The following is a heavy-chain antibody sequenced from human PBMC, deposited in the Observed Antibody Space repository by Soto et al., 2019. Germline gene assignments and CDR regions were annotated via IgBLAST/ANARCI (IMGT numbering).Heavy chain of an antibody. CDR1: GFTFSSYG. V-gene: IGHV3-33*01. CDR2: IWYDGSNK. D-gene: IGHD3-10*01. J-gene: IGHJ4*02. Sequence: PGGSLRLSCAASGFTFSSYGMHWVRQAPGKGLEWVAVIWYDGSNKYYADSVKGRSTISRDNSKNTLYLQMNSLRAEDTAVYYCARALVRGVTRLEVGYWGQGTLVTVSS. CDR3: ARALVRGVTRLEVGY.